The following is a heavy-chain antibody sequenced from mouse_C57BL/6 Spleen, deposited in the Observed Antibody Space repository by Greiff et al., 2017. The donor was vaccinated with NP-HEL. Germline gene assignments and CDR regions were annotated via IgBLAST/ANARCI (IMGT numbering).Heavy chain of an antibody. J-gene: IGHJ4*01. V-gene: IGHV5-17*01. CDR2: ISSGSSTI. D-gene: IGHD1-1*01. CDR3: ARRSSYPYYAMDY. CDR1: GFTFSDYG. Sequence: EVKLVESGGGLVKPGGSLKLSCAASGFTFSDYGMHWVRQAPEKGLEWVAYISSGSSTIYYADTVKGRFTISRDNAKNTLFLQMTSLRSEDTAMYYCARRSSYPYYAMDYWGQGTSVTVAS.